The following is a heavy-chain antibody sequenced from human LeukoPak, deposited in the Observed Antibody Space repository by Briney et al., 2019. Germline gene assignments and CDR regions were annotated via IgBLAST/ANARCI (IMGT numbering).Heavy chain of an antibody. CDR3: ARGPGKLYYFDY. D-gene: IGHD1-26*01. J-gene: IGHJ4*02. Sequence: SETLSLTCAVYGGSFSDYYWGWIRQPPGKGLEWIGSIYYSGSTYYNPSLKSRVTISVDTSKNQFSLKLSSVTAADTAVYYCARGPGKLYYFDYWGQGTLVTVSS. CDR2: IYYSGST. CDR1: GGSFSDYY. V-gene: IGHV4-34*01.